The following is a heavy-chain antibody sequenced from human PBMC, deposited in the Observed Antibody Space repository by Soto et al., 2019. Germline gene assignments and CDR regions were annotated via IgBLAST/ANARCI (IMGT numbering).Heavy chain of an antibody. CDR2: IYYSGST. V-gene: IGHV4-39*01. CDR1: GGSISSSSYY. Sequence: SETLSLTCTVSGGSISSSSYYWGWIRQPPGKGLEWIGSIYYSGSTYYNPSLKSRVTISVDTSKNQFSLKLSSVTAADTAVYYCARQNDADYAGPHYYYYYMDVWGKGTTVTVSS. D-gene: IGHD4-17*01. J-gene: IGHJ6*03. CDR3: ARQNDADYAGPHYYYYYMDV.